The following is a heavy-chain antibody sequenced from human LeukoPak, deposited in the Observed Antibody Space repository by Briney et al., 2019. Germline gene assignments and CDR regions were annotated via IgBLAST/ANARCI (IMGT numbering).Heavy chain of an antibody. CDR3: ARYSDFFGLDP. V-gene: IGHV4-4*09. Sequence: WETLSLTCTVSGGSISSYYWSWIRQPPGKGLEWIGYIYNSGSTNYNPSLKSRVTISVDTSKNQFSLKLSSVTAADTAVYYCARYSDFFGLDPWGQGTLVTVSS. D-gene: IGHD3-10*01. CDR2: IYNSGST. J-gene: IGHJ5*02. CDR1: GGSISSYY.